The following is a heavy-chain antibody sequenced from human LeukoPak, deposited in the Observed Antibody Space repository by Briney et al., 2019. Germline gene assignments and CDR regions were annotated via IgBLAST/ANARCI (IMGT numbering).Heavy chain of an antibody. J-gene: IGHJ4*02. CDR1: GFTFSSYA. V-gene: IGHV3-64*01. D-gene: IGHD3-3*01. Sequence: GGSLRLSCAASGFTFSSYAMHWVRQAPGKGLEYVSAISSNGGSTYYANSVKGRFTISRDNSENTLYLQMGSLRAEDMAVYYCARGVGYYDFWSGYHDYWGQGTLVTVSS. CDR3: ARGVGYYDFWSGYHDY. CDR2: ISSNGGST.